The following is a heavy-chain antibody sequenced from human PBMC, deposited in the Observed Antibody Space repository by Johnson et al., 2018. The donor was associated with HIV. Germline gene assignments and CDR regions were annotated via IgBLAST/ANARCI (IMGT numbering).Heavy chain of an antibody. D-gene: IGHD6-6*01. CDR2: ISYGGNNK. J-gene: IGHJ3*02. V-gene: IGHV3-30-3*01. Sequence: QVQLVESGGGVVQPGRSLRLSCVASGFTFSSYGMHWVRQAPGKGLEWVAVISYGGNNKYYADSVKGRFTISRDNSKNTLYLQMARLRAEDTAIYYCVREGYSSSSDAFDIWGQGTMVTVSS. CDR3: VREGYSSSSDAFDI. CDR1: GFTFSSYG.